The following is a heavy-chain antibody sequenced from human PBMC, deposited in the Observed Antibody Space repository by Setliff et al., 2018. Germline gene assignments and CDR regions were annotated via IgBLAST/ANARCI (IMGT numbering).Heavy chain of an antibody. CDR2: ISVYNGDT. V-gene: IGHV1-18*01. CDR3: ARDFWAYCGGDCSVFDY. Sequence: ASVKVSCKASGYTFRNYAFAWVRQAPGQGLEWVGWISVYNGDTNYAQKFQGRVTLTTDTSTSTAYMELRSLTSDDSAFYYCARDFWAYCGGDCSVFDYWGQGTLVTVSS. CDR1: GYTFRNYA. J-gene: IGHJ4*02. D-gene: IGHD2-21*02.